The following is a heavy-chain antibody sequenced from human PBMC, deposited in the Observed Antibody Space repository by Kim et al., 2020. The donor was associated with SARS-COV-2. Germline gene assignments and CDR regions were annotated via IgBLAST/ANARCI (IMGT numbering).Heavy chain of an antibody. CDR2: ISYDGSNK. CDR1: GFTFSSYG. V-gene: IGHV3-30*18. CDR3: AKDIEPYNWNYFAMDV. J-gene: IGHJ6*01. D-gene: IGHD1-20*01. Sequence: GGSLRLSCAASGFTFSSYGMHWVRQAPGKGLEWVAVISYDGSNKYYADSVKGRFTISRDNSKNTLYLQMNSLRAEDTAVYYCAKDIEPYNWNYFAMDVWG.